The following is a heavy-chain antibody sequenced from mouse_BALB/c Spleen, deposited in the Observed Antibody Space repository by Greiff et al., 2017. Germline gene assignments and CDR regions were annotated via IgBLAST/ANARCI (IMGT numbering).Heavy chain of an antibody. Sequence: EVMLVESGGGLVQPGGSMKLSCVASGFTFSNYWMNWVRQSPEKGLEWVAEIRLKSNNYATHYAESVKGRFTISRDDSKSSVYLQMNNLRAEDTGIYYCTRQLGLHFDYWGQGTTLTVSS. CDR1: GFTFSNYW. J-gene: IGHJ2*01. CDR3: TRQLGLHFDY. CDR2: IRLKSNNYAT. D-gene: IGHD3-1*01. V-gene: IGHV6-6*02.